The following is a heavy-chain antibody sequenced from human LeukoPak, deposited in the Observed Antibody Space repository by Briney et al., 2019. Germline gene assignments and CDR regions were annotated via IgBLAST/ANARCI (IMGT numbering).Heavy chain of an antibody. CDR1: GGSISSGDYY. D-gene: IGHD4-17*01. Sequence: PSETLSLTCTVSGGSISSGDYYWSWIRQPPGKGLEWIGYIYYSGSTYYNPSLKSRVTMSVDTSKNQFSLKLSSVTAADTAVYYCARGQGDYKPPYFDYWGQGTLVTVSS. V-gene: IGHV4-30-4*08. CDR2: IYYSGST. CDR3: ARGQGDYKPPYFDY. J-gene: IGHJ4*02.